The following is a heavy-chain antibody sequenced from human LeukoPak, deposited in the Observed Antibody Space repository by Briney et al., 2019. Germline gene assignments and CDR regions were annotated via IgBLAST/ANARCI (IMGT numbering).Heavy chain of an antibody. CDR3: AKDQAPRFSQSYYYDSSGYYYAN. J-gene: IGHJ4*02. CDR2: IYTSGRT. Sequence: NPSETLSLTCTVSGGSISYYYWNWIRQPAGKGLEWIGRIYTSGRTYYNPSLKSRVSMSVDTSKNQFSLKLSSVTAADTAVYYCAKDQAPRFSQSYYYDSSGYYYANWGQGTLVTVSS. V-gene: IGHV4-4*07. D-gene: IGHD3-22*01. CDR1: GGSISYYY.